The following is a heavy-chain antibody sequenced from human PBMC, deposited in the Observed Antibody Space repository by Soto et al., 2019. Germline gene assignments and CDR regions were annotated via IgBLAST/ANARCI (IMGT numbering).Heavy chain of an antibody. J-gene: IGHJ4*02. V-gene: IGHV5-51*01. Sequence: GESLKISCKGSGYSFTSYWIGWVRQMPGKGLEWMGIIYPGDSGTRYSPSFQGQVTISADKSISTAYLQWSSLKASDTAMYYCARRKDIVVVPAARSWYYFDYWGQGTQVTVSS. CDR1: GYSFTSYW. CDR2: IYPGDSGT. D-gene: IGHD2-2*01. CDR3: ARRKDIVVVPAARSWYYFDY.